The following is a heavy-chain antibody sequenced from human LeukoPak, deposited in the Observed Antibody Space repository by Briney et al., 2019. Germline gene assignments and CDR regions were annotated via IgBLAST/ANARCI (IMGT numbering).Heavy chain of an antibody. V-gene: IGHV3-30*18. CDR1: GFTFSTYG. CDR2: ISYDGNNQ. Sequence: PGRSLRLSCAASGFTFSTYGMHWVRQAPGKGLEWVAVISYDGNNQLYGDSVKGRFTISRDNFKNTLSLEMNSLRVEDTAIYYCAKGHYFDSTGAYSYSDHWGQGILVTVSS. D-gene: IGHD3-22*01. CDR3: AKGHYFDSTGAYSYSDH. J-gene: IGHJ4*02.